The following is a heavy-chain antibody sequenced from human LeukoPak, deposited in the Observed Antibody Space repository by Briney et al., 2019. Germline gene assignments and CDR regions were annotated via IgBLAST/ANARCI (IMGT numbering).Heavy chain of an antibody. CDR3: AKDGVLWFGRPRYYFDY. Sequence: GGSLRFSCAASGLTFSSYAMSWVRQAPGKGLEWVSAISGSGGSTYYADSVKGRFTISRDNSKNTLYLQMNSLRAEDTAVYYCAKDGVLWFGRPRYYFDYWGQGTLVTVSS. CDR2: ISGSGGST. CDR1: GLTFSSYA. D-gene: IGHD3-10*01. J-gene: IGHJ4*02. V-gene: IGHV3-23*01.